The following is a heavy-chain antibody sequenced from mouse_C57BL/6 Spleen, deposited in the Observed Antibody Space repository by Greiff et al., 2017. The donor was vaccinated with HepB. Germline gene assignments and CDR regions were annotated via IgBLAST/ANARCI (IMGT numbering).Heavy chain of an antibody. CDR3: ARRHGDDYAMDY. Sequence: EVQLQESGPELVKPGASVKIPCKASGYTFTDYNMDWVKQSHGKSLEWIGDINPNNGGTIYNQKFKGKATLTVGKSSSTAYMELRSLTSEDTAVYYCARRHGDDYAMDYRGRGTSVTVSS. D-gene: IGHD2-13*01. J-gene: IGHJ4*01. CDR2: INPNNGGT. CDR1: GYTFTDYN. V-gene: IGHV1-18*01.